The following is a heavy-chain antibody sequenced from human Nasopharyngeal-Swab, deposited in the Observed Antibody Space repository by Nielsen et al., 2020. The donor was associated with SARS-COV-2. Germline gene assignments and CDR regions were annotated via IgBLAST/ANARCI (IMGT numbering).Heavy chain of an antibody. CDR2: ISSSSSYT. Sequence: GGSLRLSCAASGFTFSDYYMSWIRQAPGKGLEGVSYISSSSSYTNYADSVKGRFTISRDNAKNSLYLQMNSLRAEDTAVYYCARGSNRNVVVVAATPVYFDYWGQGTLVTVSS. CDR3: ARGSNRNVVVVAATPVYFDY. V-gene: IGHV3-11*05. CDR1: GFTFSDYY. J-gene: IGHJ4*02. D-gene: IGHD2-15*01.